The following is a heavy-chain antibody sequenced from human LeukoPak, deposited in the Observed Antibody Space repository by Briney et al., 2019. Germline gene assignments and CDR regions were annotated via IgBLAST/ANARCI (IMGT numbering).Heavy chain of an antibody. CDR3: AKDNLYYYGSSGYYYSDY. V-gene: IGHV3-23*01. J-gene: IGHJ4*02. CDR2: ISGSDGTT. CDR1: GFTFSSCA. D-gene: IGHD3-22*01. Sequence: GGSLRLSCAASGFTFSSCAMNWVRQAPGKGLEWVSAISGSDGTTYYADSVKGRFTISRDNSKNTLYLQMNSLRAEDTAVYYCAKDNLYYYGSSGYYYSDYWGQGTLVTVSS.